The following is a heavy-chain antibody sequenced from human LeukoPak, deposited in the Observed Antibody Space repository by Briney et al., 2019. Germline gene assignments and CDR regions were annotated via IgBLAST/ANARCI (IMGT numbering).Heavy chain of an antibody. CDR2: IKQDGSEK. V-gene: IGHV3-7*01. CDR1: GFTFSSYW. D-gene: IGHD3-10*01. CDR3: ARALGWFGELFIDY. Sequence: GGSLRLSCAASGFTFSSYWMSWVRQAPGKGLEWVANIKQDGSEKYYVDSVKGRFTISRDNAKNSLYLQMNSLRAEDTAVYYCARALGWFGELFIDYWGQGTLVTVSS. J-gene: IGHJ4*02.